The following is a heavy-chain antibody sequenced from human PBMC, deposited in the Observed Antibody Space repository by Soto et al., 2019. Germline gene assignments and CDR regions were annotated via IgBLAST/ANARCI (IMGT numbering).Heavy chain of an antibody. V-gene: IGHV3-21*01. CDR2: INSNSNYI. D-gene: IGHD3-10*01. CDR3: GGRESDYLGRDV. CDR1: EFNFGSYT. Sequence: WGSLRLSCAVFEFNFGSYTMHWVRQAPGKGLEWVSSINSNSNYIQYADSVRGRFTISRDDAKNSLYLQMNGRRAEERAVFSCGGRESDYLGRDVGGKGTRAPVS. J-gene: IGHJ6*04.